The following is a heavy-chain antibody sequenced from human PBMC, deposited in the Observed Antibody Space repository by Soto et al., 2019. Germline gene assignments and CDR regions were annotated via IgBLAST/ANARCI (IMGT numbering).Heavy chain of an antibody. CDR3: TRDGRYSGYPPPAF. V-gene: IGHV3-49*03. CDR2: IRSKPYGGTT. J-gene: IGHJ4*02. Sequence: HPGGSLRLSCTTSGFTFSDYTMSWFRQAPGKGLEWVGFIRSKPYGGTTEHAASVKGRFAISRDDSKSIAYLQMNSLKAEDTAVYYCTRDGRYSGYPPPAFWGPGTLVTVSS. D-gene: IGHD5-12*01. CDR1: GFTFSDYT.